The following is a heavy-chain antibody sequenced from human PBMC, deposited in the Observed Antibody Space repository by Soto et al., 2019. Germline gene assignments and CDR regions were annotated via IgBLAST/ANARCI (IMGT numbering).Heavy chain of an antibody. J-gene: IGHJ6*01. V-gene: IGHV3-7*01. CDR2: IKEDGIEK. D-gene: IGHD3-22*01. Sequence: GGSLRLSCAVSGFNFSTYWMTWVRQAPGKGLEWVASIKEDGIEKYYVDSVEGRFTISRDNAKNSLYLQMKSLRAEDTAVYHCGRGWGYFDRIGFTYLYAMDVLGQRTTVTLCS. CDR3: GRGWGYFDRIGFTYLYAMDV. CDR1: GFNFSTYW.